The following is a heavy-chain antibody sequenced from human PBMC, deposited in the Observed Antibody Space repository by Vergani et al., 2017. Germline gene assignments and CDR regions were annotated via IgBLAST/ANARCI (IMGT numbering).Heavy chain of an antibody. V-gene: IGHV4-38-2*02. CDR3: TRDRLDDSYAYFDY. CDR2: IYHTGST. D-gene: IGHD3-16*01. J-gene: IGHJ4*02. Sequence: QVQLQQSGPGLVKPSETLSLTCSVSGYSISSGYYWGWVRQSPGKGLEWIASIYHTGSTYYNPSLESRVTISVDTSKNQFSLNVTSVSAADTAVYYCTRDRLDDSYAYFDYWGQGTLVTVSP. CDR1: GYSISSGYY.